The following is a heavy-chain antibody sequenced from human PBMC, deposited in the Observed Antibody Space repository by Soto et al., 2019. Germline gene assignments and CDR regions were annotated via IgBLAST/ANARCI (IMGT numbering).Heavy chain of an antibody. Sequence: GVSLRLSCAASGFTFSSYGMHWFRQAPGKGLEWVAVIWYDGSNKYYADSVKGRFTISRDNSKNTPYLQMNSLRAEDTAVYYCARAGGGEYSSRWQQSGRDGWGQGNKVTVPS. D-gene: IGHD6-13*01. CDR1: GFTFSSYG. V-gene: IGHV3-33*01. J-gene: IGHJ6*01. CDR2: IWYDGSNK. CDR3: ARAGGGEYSSRWQQSGRDG.